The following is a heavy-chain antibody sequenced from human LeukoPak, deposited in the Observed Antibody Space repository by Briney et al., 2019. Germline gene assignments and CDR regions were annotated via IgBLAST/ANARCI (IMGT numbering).Heavy chain of an antibody. CDR2: IKQDGSEK. CDR1: GFTFSSYW. CDR3: ARVYGSGSYYPFDY. D-gene: IGHD3-10*01. V-gene: IGHV3-7*01. Sequence: PGGSLRLSCAASGFTFSSYWMSWVRQAPGKGLELVSNIKQDGSEKYYVDSVKGRFTISGDNAKNSLYLQMNSLRAEDTAVYYCARVYGSGSYYPFDYWGQGTLVTVSS. J-gene: IGHJ4*02.